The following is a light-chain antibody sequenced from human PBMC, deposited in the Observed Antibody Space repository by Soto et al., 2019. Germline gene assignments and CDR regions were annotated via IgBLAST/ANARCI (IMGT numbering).Light chain of an antibody. CDR2: AAS. J-gene: IGKJ2*01. Sequence: EIVLTQSPVTLSLSPGERATLSFRASRSFAISDLGWYQQKPCQAPRLLIYAASTRATGIPDRFSGSGSATDFTLTIIRLEPEDSAVYSCQHYDSAPPYTFGQGTKLEIK. V-gene: IGKV3-20*01. CDR1: RSFAISD. CDR3: QHYDSAPPYT.